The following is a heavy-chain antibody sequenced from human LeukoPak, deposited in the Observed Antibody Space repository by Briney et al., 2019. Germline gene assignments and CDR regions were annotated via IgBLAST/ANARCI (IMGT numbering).Heavy chain of an antibody. CDR2: INPNSGGT. Sequence: ASVKVSCKASGYTFTSYYMHWARQAPGPGLEWMGWINPNSGGTNYAQKFQGWVTMTRDTSISTAYMELSRLRSDDTAVYYCARDSGTTNGFDPWGQGTLVTVSS. J-gene: IGHJ5*02. CDR3: ARDSGTTNGFDP. D-gene: IGHD1-1*01. V-gene: IGHV1-2*04. CDR1: GYTFTSYY.